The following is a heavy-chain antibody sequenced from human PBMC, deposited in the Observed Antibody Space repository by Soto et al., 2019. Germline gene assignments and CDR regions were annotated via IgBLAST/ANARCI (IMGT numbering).Heavy chain of an antibody. D-gene: IGHD1-1*01. CDR3: ARDGVEPGLYLDN. V-gene: IGHV3-7*01. Sequence: EVQLVESGGGLVQPGGSLRLSCAASGFTFSSYWMSWVRQAPGKGLEWVANINQGVSEKYYVDSVKGRFTISRDNAKNSLYLQVNRLRVEDTAVYYCARDGVEPGLYLDNWGQGTLVTVSS. J-gene: IGHJ4*02. CDR2: INQGVSEK. CDR1: GFTFSSYW.